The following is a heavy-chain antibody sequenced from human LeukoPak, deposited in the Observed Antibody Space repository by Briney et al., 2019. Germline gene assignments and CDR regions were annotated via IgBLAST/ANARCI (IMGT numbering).Heavy chain of an antibody. J-gene: IGHJ4*01. V-gene: IGHV1-46*01. CDR1: GYTFTSYY. D-gene: IGHD3-22*01. CDR2: INPSGGST. CDR3: AREKSYSGYYPFSFDY. Sequence: AASVKVSCKASGYTFTSYYMHWVRQAPGQGLEWMGIINPSGGSTSYAQKFQGRVTMTRDTSTSTVYMELSSLRSEDTAVYYCAREKSYSGYYPFSFDYWGQGTLVTVSS.